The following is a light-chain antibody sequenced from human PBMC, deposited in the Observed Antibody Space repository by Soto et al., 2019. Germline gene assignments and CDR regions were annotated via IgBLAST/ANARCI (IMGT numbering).Light chain of an antibody. V-gene: IGLV2-8*01. CDR2: EVT. CDR3: SSYAGSSTLYV. Sequence: QSFLTQPPSASGSLGQSFTISCTGTASDVGVYNYVSWYQQHPGKAPKLMIYEVTKRPSGVPDRFSGSKSGNTASLTVSGLQAEDEADYYCSSYAGSSTLYVFATGTRSPS. CDR1: ASDVGVYNY. J-gene: IGLJ1*01.